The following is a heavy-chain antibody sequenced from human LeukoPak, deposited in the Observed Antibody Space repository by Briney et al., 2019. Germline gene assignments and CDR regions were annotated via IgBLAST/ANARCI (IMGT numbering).Heavy chain of an antibody. CDR1: GGSISSYY. CDR2: IYTSGST. CDR3: ARGDRDPSRPDY. V-gene: IGHV4-4*07. Sequence: SETLSLTCTVSGGSISSYYWSWIRQPAGKGLEWIGRIYTSGSTNCNPSLKSRVTMSVDTSKNQVSLKLTSVTAADTAVYYCARGDRDPSRPDYWGQGTLVTVSS. D-gene: IGHD1-26*01. J-gene: IGHJ4*02.